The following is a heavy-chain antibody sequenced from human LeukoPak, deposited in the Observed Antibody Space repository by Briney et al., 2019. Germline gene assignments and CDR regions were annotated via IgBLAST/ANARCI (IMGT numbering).Heavy chain of an antibody. D-gene: IGHD3-10*01. CDR3: ASLYGSGSYYYDY. Sequence: SETLSLTCTVSGGSMSSYFWSWIRQPPGKGLEWIGNIDYSGNTNYNPSLKSRVTISVDTSKNQFSLKLSSVTAADTAVYYCASLYGSGSYYYDYWGQGTLVTVSS. J-gene: IGHJ4*02. CDR2: IDYSGNT. CDR1: GGSMSSYF. V-gene: IGHV4-59*01.